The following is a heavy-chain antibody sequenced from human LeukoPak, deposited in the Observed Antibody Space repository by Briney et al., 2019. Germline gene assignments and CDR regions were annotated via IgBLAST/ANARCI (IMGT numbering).Heavy chain of an antibody. CDR3: ARAYYYDSSATPDY. D-gene: IGHD3-22*01. V-gene: IGHV3-7*01. J-gene: IGHJ4*02. CDR1: GFTFSSYW. Sequence: GGSLRLSCAASGFTFSSYWMSWIRQAPGKGLEWVADIKQDGSEKEYVGSVKGRFTISRDNAKNSLYLQMNSLRAEDTAVYYCARAYYYDSSATPDYWGQGTLVTVSS. CDR2: IKQDGSEK.